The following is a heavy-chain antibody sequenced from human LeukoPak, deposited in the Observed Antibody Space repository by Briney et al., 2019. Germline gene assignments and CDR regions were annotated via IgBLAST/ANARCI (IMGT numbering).Heavy chain of an antibody. CDR3: ARDVHRSSTSCFVGLDN. J-gene: IGHJ4*02. CDR1: GYTFTNFG. Sequence: RASVKVSCKASGYTFTNFGISLVRQAPGPRLESMGWISAYNGDTNYAQKVQGRVTMTTDSSPSTAYMEFRSLRSDDTAMYYCARDVHRSSTSCFVGLDNWGQGTLVTVSS. V-gene: IGHV1-18*01. D-gene: IGHD2-2*01. CDR2: ISAYNGDT.